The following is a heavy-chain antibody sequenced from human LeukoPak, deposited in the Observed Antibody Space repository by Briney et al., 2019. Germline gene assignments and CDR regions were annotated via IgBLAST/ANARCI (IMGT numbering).Heavy chain of an antibody. CDR3: AKDPYSSGWYYFDY. V-gene: IGHV3-23*01. CDR2: ISGSGRST. CDR1: GFTFSSSA. J-gene: IGHJ4*02. D-gene: IGHD6-19*01. Sequence: GGSLRLSCAASGFTFSSSAMSWVRQAPGKGLEWVSGISGSGRSTYYADSVKGRFTISRANSKNTLYLQMHSLRAEDTALYYCAKDPYSSGWYYFDYWGQATLVTVSS.